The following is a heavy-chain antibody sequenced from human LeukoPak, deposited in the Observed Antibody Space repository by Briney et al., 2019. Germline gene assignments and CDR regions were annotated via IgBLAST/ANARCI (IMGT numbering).Heavy chain of an antibody. Sequence: QTWGSLRLSCAASGFTFSSYSINWVRQVPGKGLECVPGISWNSGSIGYADSVKGRFTISRDNAKNSLYLQMNSLRAEDMALYYCAKDIRPWGGILTGYHPWDVFDIWGQGTMVTVSS. J-gene: IGHJ3*02. D-gene: IGHD3-9*01. CDR2: ISWNSGSI. CDR1: GFTFSSYS. V-gene: IGHV3-9*03. CDR3: AKDIRPWGGILTGYHPWDVFDI.